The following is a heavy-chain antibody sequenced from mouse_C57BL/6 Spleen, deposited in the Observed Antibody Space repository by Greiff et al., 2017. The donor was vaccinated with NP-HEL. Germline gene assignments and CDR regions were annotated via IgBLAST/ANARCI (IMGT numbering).Heavy chain of an antibody. CDR1: GYTFTSYW. CDR3: AHYYGSSYGFAY. V-gene: IGHV1-81*01. D-gene: IGHD1-1*01. Sequence: QVQLQQPGAELVKPGASVKLSCKASGYTFTSYWMHWVKQRTGQGLEWIGEIYPRSGNTYYNEKFKGKATLTADKSSSTAYMELRSLTSEDSAVYFCAHYYGSSYGFAYWGQGTLVTVSA. J-gene: IGHJ3*01. CDR2: IYPRSGNT.